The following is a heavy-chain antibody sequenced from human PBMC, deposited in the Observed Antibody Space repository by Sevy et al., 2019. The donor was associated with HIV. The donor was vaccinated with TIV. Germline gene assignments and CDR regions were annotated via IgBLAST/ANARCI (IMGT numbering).Heavy chain of an antibody. CDR1: GFDFREYA. CDR3: AKRGGHDTSGYVSYYYYGMDV. J-gene: IGHJ6*02. Sequence: GGSLRLSCGASGFDFREYAMHWVRQAPGKGLEWVAAVSSDGTNTYYVDSVKGRFTISRDNSKNTLYLQMNSLRVEDTAVYYCAKRGGHDTSGYVSYYYYGMDVWGQGTTVTVSS. D-gene: IGHD3-22*01. V-gene: IGHV3-30*18. CDR2: VSSDGTNT.